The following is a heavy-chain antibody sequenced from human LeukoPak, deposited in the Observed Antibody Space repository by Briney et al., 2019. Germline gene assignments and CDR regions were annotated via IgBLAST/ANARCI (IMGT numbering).Heavy chain of an antibody. D-gene: IGHD4-17*01. CDR1: ADSLSSHY. CDR3: ARDLVTVTKGFDI. Sequence: SETLSLTCAVSADSLSSHYWTWIRQSPGTGLEWIGYISYIGSTNYNPSLKSRVTISIDTSKNQFSLKLRSVTAADTAVYYCARDLVTVTKGFDIWGQGTMVSVSS. CDR2: ISYIGST. V-gene: IGHV4-59*11. J-gene: IGHJ3*02.